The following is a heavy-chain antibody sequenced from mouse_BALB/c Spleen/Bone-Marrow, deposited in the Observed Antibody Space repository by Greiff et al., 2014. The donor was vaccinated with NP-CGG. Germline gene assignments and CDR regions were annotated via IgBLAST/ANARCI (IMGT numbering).Heavy chain of an antibody. CDR3: ARSGDYGQFDY. J-gene: IGHJ2*01. Sequence: QVQLQQSGTELAKPGASVKMSCKASGYTFTSYWMHWVKQRPGQGLEWIGYINPSTGYTEFYQNFKDKATLTADKSSSTAYMQLRTLTSEDAAVYYCARSGDYGQFDYWGQGTTLTVSS. V-gene: IGHV1-7*01. D-gene: IGHD2-4*01. CDR2: INPSTGYT. CDR1: GYTFTSYW.